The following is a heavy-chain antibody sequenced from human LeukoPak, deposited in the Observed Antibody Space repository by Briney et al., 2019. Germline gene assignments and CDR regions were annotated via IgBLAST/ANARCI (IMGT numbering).Heavy chain of an antibody. D-gene: IGHD5-12*01. J-gene: IGHJ4*02. CDR2: IYHSGST. CDR3: ARDLGGYGDLDN. CDR1: GGSISSGGYY. Sequence: SETLSLTCTVSGGSISSGGYYWSWIRQPPGKGLEWIGYIYHSGSTYYNPSLKSRVTISVDRSKNQFSLKLSSVTAADTAVYYCARDLGGYGDLDNWGQGTLVTVSS. V-gene: IGHV4-30-2*01.